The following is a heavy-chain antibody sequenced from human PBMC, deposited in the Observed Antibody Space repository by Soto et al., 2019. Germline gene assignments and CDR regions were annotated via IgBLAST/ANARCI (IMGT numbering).Heavy chain of an antibody. CDR2: INSDGSST. CDR1: GFTFSSYW. V-gene: IGHV3-74*01. D-gene: IGHD6-19*01. J-gene: IGHJ6*02. CDR3: ASPSVGYSSGWLGSDYYYGMDV. Sequence: GGSLRLSCAASGFTFSSYWMHWVRQAPGKGLAWVSRINSDGSSTSYADSVKGRFTISRDNAKSTLYLQMNSLRAEDTAVYYCASPSVGYSSGWLGSDYYYGMDVWGQGTTVTVSS.